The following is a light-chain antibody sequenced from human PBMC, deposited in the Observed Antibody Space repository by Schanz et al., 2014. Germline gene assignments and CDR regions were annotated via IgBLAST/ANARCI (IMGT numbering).Light chain of an antibody. CDR3: QQYGSSPGPCT. CDR2: GAS. CDR1: QSVSSSY. J-gene: IGKJ2*02. V-gene: IGKV3-20*01. Sequence: EIVLTQSPGTLSLSPGERATLSCRASQSVSSSYLAWYQQKPGQAPRRLIYGASSRATGIPDRFSGSGSGTDFTLTISRLEPEDFAVYYCQQYGSSPGPCTFGQGTKLQIK.